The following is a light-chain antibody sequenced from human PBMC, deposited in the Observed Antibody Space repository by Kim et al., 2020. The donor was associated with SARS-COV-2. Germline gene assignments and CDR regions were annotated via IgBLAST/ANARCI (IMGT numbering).Light chain of an antibody. V-gene: IGLV3-19*01. CDR2: GKN. J-gene: IGLJ2*01. CDR1: SLRSYC. Sequence: SSELTQDPAVSVALGQTVRITCQGDSLRSYCATWYQQKPGQAPIVVIYGKNNRPSGIPDRFSGSSSGNTASLTITGTQAGDEADYYCNSRDSNDNVVFGGGTKLTVL. CDR3: NSRDSNDNVV.